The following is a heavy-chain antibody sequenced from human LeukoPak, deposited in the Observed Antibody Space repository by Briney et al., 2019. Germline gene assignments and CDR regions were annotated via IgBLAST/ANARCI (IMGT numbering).Heavy chain of an antibody. V-gene: IGHV1-18*01. CDR3: AREGATSVPSGYPY. CDR2: ISAYNGNT. Sequence: ASVKVSCKTSGYTFTSYGISWVRQAPGQGLEWMGWISAYNGNTNYAQKLQGRVTMTRNTSISTAYMELSSLRSEDTAVYYCAREGATSVPSGYPYWGQGTLVTVSS. CDR1: GYTFTSYG. D-gene: IGHD3-3*01. J-gene: IGHJ4*02.